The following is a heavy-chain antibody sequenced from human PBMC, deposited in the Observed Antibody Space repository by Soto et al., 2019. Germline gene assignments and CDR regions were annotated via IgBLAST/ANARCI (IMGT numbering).Heavy chain of an antibody. CDR3: ARSGIQLLTWFAP. Sequence: GASVKVSCKASGGTFSSYAISWVRQAPGQGLEWMGGIIPIFGTANYAQKFQGRVTITADESTSTAYMELSSLRSEDTAVYYCARSGIQLLTWFAPWGKGTLVTVSS. CDR2: IIPIFGTA. D-gene: IGHD5-18*01. CDR1: GGTFSSYA. J-gene: IGHJ5*02. V-gene: IGHV1-69*13.